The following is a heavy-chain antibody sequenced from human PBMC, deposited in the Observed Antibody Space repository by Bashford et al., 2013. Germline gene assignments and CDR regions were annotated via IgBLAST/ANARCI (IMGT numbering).Heavy chain of an antibody. CDR3: AKDGLTDRPYYFDY. V-gene: IGHV3-23*01. J-gene: IGHJ4*02. Sequence: VRQAPGKGLQWISGISSSGLSTYYADSVKGRFTISRDNSKNTLYLQMNALRAEDTALYYCAKDGLTDRPYYFDYWGQGTQVTVSS. CDR2: ISSSGLST. D-gene: IGHD6-19*01.